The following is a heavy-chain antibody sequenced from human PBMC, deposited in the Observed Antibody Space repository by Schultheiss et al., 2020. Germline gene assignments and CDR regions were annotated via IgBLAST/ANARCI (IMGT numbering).Heavy chain of an antibody. CDR1: GFTFSSYA. V-gene: IGHV3-23*01. J-gene: IGHJ1*01. Sequence: GGSLRLSCAASGFTFSSYAMSWVRQAPGKGLEWVSAISGSGGSTYYADSVKGRFTISRDNSKNTLYLQMNSLRAEDTAVYYCARGRAGMVARPFQHWGQGTLVNGS. CDR3: ARGRAGMVARPFQH. CDR2: ISGSGGST. D-gene: IGHD2-15*01.